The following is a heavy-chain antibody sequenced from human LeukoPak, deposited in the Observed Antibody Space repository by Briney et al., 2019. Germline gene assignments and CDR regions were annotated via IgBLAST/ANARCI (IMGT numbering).Heavy chain of an antibody. D-gene: IGHD3-9*01. CDR1: GYTFTSFG. CDR2: ISAYNGNT. V-gene: IGHV1-18*01. J-gene: IGHJ1*01. Sequence: ASVKVSCKASGYTFTSFGISWVRQAPGQGLEWMGWISAYNGNTDYAQKLQGRVTMTTDTSTSTAYMELRSLRSDDTAVYYCAREGYYDNLTGYYSSYVQHWGQGTLVTVSS. CDR3: AREGYYDNLTGYYSSYVQH.